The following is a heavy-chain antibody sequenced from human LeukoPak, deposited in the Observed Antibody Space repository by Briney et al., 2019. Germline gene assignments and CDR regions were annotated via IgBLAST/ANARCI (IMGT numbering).Heavy chain of an antibody. V-gene: IGHV4-4*07. CDR2: IYSSGII. D-gene: IGHD4-17*01. CDR3: ARRTVTTWDWFDP. Sequence: SETLSLTCTVSGGSISNYYWSWIRQPAGKALEWIGRIYSSGIITYNPSLKSRVTMSVDTSKNQFSLKLSSVTAADTAVYYCARRTVTTWDWFDPWGQGTLVTVSS. J-gene: IGHJ5*02. CDR1: GGSISNYY.